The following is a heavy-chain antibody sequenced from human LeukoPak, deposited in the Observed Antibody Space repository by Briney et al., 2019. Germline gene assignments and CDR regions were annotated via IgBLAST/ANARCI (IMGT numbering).Heavy chain of an antibody. V-gene: IGHV4-59*01. CDR2: IYYSGST. CDR1: GGSIGSYY. J-gene: IGHJ4*02. Sequence: SETLSLTCTVSGGSIGSYYWSWVRQPPGKGLEWIGYIYYSGSTNYNPSLKSRVTISVDTSKNQFSLKLSSVTAADTAVYYCARSSRMDTAMVTGFDYWGQGTLVTVSS. CDR3: ARSSRMDTAMVTGFDY. D-gene: IGHD5-18*01.